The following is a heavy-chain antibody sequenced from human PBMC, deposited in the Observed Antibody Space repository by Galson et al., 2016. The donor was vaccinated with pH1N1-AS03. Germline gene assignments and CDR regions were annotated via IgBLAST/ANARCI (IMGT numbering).Heavy chain of an antibody. V-gene: IGHV4-59*01. D-gene: IGHD2-2*01. CDR3: ARVRSEWLGVNSSWYGIDS. Sequence: SETLSLTCTVSAGSISTYYWTWIRQPPGRGLEWIGYIYFSGRTNCSPSLKSRANLSLDRSRNQFSLNLNSVTAADMAVYYCARVRSEWLGVNSSWYGIDSWGQGTLVTVSS. J-gene: IGHJ4*02. CDR1: AGSISTYY. CDR2: IYFSGRT.